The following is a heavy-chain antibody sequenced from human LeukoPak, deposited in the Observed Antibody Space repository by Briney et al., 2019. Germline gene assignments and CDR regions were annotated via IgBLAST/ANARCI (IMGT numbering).Heavy chain of an antibody. Sequence: GGSLRLSCVASGFTFSSDAMHWVRQAPGKGLEWVAVISYDGKEKYHADSVKGRFTISRDNSKNTLYLQMNSLRAEDTAVYYCRDPFDYWGQGTLVAVSS. CDR2: ISYDGKEK. CDR3: RDPFDY. V-gene: IGHV3-30*04. J-gene: IGHJ4*02. CDR1: GFTFSSDA.